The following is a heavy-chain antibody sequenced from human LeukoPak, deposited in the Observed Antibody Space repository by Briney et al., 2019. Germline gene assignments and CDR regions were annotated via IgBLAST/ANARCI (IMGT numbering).Heavy chain of an antibody. CDR3: ARGLADSDFDY. CDR2: IYTSGST. J-gene: IGHJ4*02. Sequence: SETLSLTCTVSGGSISSSNYYWSWIRQPAGKGLEWIGRIYTSGSTNCNPSLKSRVTISVDTSKTQFSLKLSSVTAADTAVYYCARGLADSDFDYWGQGTLVTVSS. V-gene: IGHV4-61*02. CDR1: GGSISSSNYY. D-gene: IGHD2-15*01.